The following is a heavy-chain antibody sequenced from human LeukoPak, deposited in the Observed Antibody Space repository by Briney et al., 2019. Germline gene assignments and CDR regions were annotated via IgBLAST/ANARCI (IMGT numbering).Heavy chain of an antibody. CDR3: AIVPRKNYDYVWGSYRHGWFDP. J-gene: IGHJ5*02. V-gene: IGHV1-24*01. Sequence: ASVKVSCKVSGYTLTELSMHWVRQAPGKGLEWMGGFVPEDGETIYAQKFQGRVTMTEDTSTDTAYMELSSLRSEDTAVYYCAIVPRKNYDYVWGSYRHGWFDPWGQGTLVTVSS. CDR2: FVPEDGET. CDR1: GYTLTELS. D-gene: IGHD3-16*02.